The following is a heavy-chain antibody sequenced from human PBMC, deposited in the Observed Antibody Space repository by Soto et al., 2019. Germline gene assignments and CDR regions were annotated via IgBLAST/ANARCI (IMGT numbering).Heavy chain of an antibody. D-gene: IGHD3-9*01. V-gene: IGHV3-74*01. J-gene: IGHJ4*02. Sequence: EVQLVESGGDLVQSGGSLGLSCAASGFSFRSYWMHWVRQAPGKGLVWVARISSDGSTTTYADSAGGGFIISRDNDANIRYLQMSSLRPEDTAVYYCAREYYGVLTGYYNDFWGQGTLVTVSS. CDR1: GFSFRSYW. CDR3: AREYYGVLTGYYNDF. CDR2: ISSDGSTT.